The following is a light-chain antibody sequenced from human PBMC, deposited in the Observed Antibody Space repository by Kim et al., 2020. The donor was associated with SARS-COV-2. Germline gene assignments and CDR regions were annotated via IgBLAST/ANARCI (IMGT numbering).Light chain of an antibody. CDR2: GAS. J-gene: IGKJ2*01. CDR1: QSVSSN. Sequence: EIVMTQSPATLSVSPGERATLSCRASQSVSSNLAWYQHKPGQAPRLLIYGASIRATGIPASFSGSGSGTEFTLTISSLQSEDFAVYYCLQYNNWPRTFGQGTKLEI. V-gene: IGKV3D-15*01. CDR3: LQYNNWPRT.